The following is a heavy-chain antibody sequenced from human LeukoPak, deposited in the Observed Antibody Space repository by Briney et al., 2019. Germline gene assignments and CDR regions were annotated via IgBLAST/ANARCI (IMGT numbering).Heavy chain of an antibody. V-gene: IGHV3-15*01. Sequence: PGGSLRLSCAASGFTFSDAWMTWVRQAPGKGLEWVGRVKSKIDGETTDYAAPVKGRFAISRDDSKNTVYLQMNSLKTEDTAVYYCTTWILVRGVIMTDLFDYWGQGTLVTVSS. J-gene: IGHJ4*02. CDR3: TTWILVRGVIMTDLFDY. CDR1: GFTFSDAW. CDR2: VKSKIDGETT. D-gene: IGHD3-10*01.